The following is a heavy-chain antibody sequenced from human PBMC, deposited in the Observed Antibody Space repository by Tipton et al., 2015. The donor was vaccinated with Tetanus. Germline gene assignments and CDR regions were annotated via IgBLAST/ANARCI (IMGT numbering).Heavy chain of an antibody. CDR1: GGSITKDY. V-gene: IGHV4-59*01. J-gene: IGHJ6*02. CDR2: ISHSGSP. Sequence: TLSLTCNVSGGSITKDYWSWIRQSPGKTLEWIGYISHSGSPNYNPSLKSRATVSVDTSKNQFSLDLTSVTAADTGVYYCARSGYYNRAYYHYRMDVWGQGTTVSVSS. CDR3: ARSGYYNRAYYHYRMDV. D-gene: IGHD3-9*01.